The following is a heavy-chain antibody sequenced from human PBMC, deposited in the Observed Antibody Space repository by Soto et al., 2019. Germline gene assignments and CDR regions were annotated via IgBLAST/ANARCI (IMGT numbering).Heavy chain of an antibody. J-gene: IGHJ4*02. D-gene: IGHD4-17*01. Sequence: GGSLRLAFAASGFTFSSYGMHWVRQAPGKGLEWVAVISYDGSDKYYADSVKGRFTISRDNSKNTMYLQVNSLRSDDTAVYYCAREKGGDYWNWGQGTLVTVSS. V-gene: IGHV3-30*03. CDR2: ISYDGSDK. CDR1: GFTFSSYG. CDR3: AREKGGDYWN.